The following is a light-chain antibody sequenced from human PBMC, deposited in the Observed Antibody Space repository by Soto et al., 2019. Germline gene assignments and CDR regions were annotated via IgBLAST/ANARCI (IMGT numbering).Light chain of an antibody. CDR1: QSISNW. CDR3: QQYNTYSWT. V-gene: IGKV1-5*01. Sequence: DTQMTQSPSTLSASVGDRVTITCRASQSISNWLAWYQQKPGKAPKLLIYDASSLASGVPSRFSGSGSETDFTLTISSLQPDDFATYYCQQYNTYSWTFGHGTKVDIK. J-gene: IGKJ1*01. CDR2: DAS.